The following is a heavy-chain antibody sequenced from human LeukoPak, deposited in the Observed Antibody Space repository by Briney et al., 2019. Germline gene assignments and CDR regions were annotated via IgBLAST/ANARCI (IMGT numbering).Heavy chain of an antibody. CDR2: INHSGST. V-gene: IGHV4-34*01. CDR1: GGSFSGYY. CDR3: ARAPSPDMAGVGMDV. J-gene: IGHJ6*02. Sequence: SETLSLTCAVYGGSFSGYYWSWIRQPPGKGLEWIGEINHSGSTNYNPSLKSRVTISVDTSKNQFSLKLSSVTAADTAVYYCARAPSPDMAGVGMDVWGQGTTVTVSS. D-gene: IGHD3-9*01.